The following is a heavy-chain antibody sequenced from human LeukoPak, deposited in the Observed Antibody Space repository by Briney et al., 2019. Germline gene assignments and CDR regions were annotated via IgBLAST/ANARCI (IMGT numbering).Heavy chain of an antibody. CDR3: ATSGYTYGALDI. D-gene: IGHD5-18*01. J-gene: IGHJ3*02. CDR1: GYTFTSYY. Sequence: ASVKVSCKASGYTFTSYYMHWVRQAPGQGLEWMGIINPSGGSTSYAQKFQGRVTMTRDTSTSTVYMELSSLRSDDTAVYYCATSGYTYGALDIWGQGTMVTVSS. V-gene: IGHV1-46*01. CDR2: INPSGGST.